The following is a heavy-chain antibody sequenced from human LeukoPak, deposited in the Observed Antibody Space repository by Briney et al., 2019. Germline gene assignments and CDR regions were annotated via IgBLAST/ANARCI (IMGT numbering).Heavy chain of an antibody. Sequence: PSETLSLTCAVSGSSISSVYYWAWIRQSPVKGLELIASMHHSGTTYYRPSLKSRATISVDTSKNQFSLRLSSVTAADTAVYYCARDSWYSYGSGYFDYWGQGTLVTVSS. D-gene: IGHD5-18*01. CDR1: GSSISSVYY. V-gene: IGHV4-38-2*02. CDR3: ARDSWYSYGSGYFDY. J-gene: IGHJ4*02. CDR2: MHHSGTT.